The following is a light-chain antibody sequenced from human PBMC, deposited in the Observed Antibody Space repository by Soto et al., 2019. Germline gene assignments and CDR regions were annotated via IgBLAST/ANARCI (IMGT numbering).Light chain of an antibody. CDR1: QTISSW. V-gene: IGKV1-5*03. J-gene: IGKJ3*01. Sequence: DIQMTQSPSTLSGSVGDRVTITCRASQTISSWLAWYQQKPGKAPKLLIYKASTLKSGVPSRFSGSGSGTDFTFTISSLQPEDIATYYCQQYANLPFTFGPGTKVEIK. CDR3: QQYANLPFT. CDR2: KAS.